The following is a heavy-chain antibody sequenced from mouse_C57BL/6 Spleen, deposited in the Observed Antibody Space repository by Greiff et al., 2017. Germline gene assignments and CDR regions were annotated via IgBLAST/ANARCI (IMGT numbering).Heavy chain of an antibody. CDR2: IYPRSGNT. D-gene: IGHD4-1*01. J-gene: IGHJ1*03. CDR1: GYTFTSYG. CDR3: ARSSNWEEGWYFDV. V-gene: IGHV1-81*01. Sequence: QVQLQQSGAELARPGASVKLSCKASGYTFTSYGISWVKQRTGQGLGWIGEIYPRSGNTYYNEKFKGKATLTADKSSSTAYMELRSLTSEDSAVYFCARSSNWEEGWYFDVWGTGTTVTVSS.